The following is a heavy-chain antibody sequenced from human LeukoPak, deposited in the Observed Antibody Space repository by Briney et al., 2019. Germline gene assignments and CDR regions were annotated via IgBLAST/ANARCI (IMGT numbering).Heavy chain of an antibody. CDR1: GGSISSSSYY. J-gene: IGHJ6*03. V-gene: IGHV4-39*07. CDR2: IYYSGST. Sequence: SETLSLTCTVSGGSISSSSYYWGWIRQPPGKGLEWIGSIYYSGSTYYNPSLKSRVTISVDTSKNQFSLKLSSVTAADTAVYYCARSEYSSSGWYYYMDVWGKGTTVTVSS. CDR3: ARSEYSSSGWYYYMDV. D-gene: IGHD6-6*01.